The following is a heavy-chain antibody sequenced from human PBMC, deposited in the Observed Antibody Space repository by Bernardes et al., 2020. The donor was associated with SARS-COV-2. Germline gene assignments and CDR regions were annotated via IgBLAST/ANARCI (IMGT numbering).Heavy chain of an antibody. V-gene: IGHV4-4*02. D-gene: IGHD2-21*01. CDR3: ARLTVIPAARGFDL. Sequence: SETLFLTCTVSGGSIDTSDWWSWFRQPPGKGLQYIGEIYRNGATNYNPALQSRVTISIDKSKSQFSLRVYFVTAADTARYYCARLTVIPAARGFDLWGQGIPVIVSS. CDR2: IYRNGAT. J-gene: IGHJ4*02. CDR1: GGSIDTSDW.